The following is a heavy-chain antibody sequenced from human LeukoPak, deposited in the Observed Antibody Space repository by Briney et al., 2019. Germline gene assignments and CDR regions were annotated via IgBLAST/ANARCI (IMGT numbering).Heavy chain of an antibody. V-gene: IGHV3-49*04. CDR1: GLTIGDDA. D-gene: IGHD6-13*01. CDR2: IRSKTYGGTT. Sequence: TGGSLRLSCTTSGLTIGDDAVSWVRQAPGKGLEWVGFIRSKTYGGTTEYAASVKGRFTISRDDSKSIAHLQMNSLKTEDTAVYYCTRTYSSSWSWYFDYWGQGTLVTVSS. J-gene: IGHJ4*02. CDR3: TRTYSSSWSWYFDY.